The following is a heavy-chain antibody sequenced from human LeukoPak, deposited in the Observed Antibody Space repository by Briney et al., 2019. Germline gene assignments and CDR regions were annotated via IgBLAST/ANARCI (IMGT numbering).Heavy chain of an antibody. Sequence: GGCLRLSCAASGFTFSSYAMHWVRQAPGKGLEWVAVISYDGSNKYYADSVKGRFTISRDNSKNTLYLQMNSLRAEDTAVYYCASLWFGELSDFDYWGQGTLVTVSS. CDR1: GFTFSSYA. V-gene: IGHV3-30*04. CDR3: ASLWFGELSDFDY. CDR2: ISYDGSNK. D-gene: IGHD3-10*01. J-gene: IGHJ4*02.